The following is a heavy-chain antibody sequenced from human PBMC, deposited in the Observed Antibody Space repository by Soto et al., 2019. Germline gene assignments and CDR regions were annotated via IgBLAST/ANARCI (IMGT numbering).Heavy chain of an antibody. CDR2: ISAYNGNT. CDR1: GYTFTRDG. CDR3: ARRYYYDSSGYQVYYYYGMDV. J-gene: IGHJ6*02. D-gene: IGHD3-22*01. V-gene: IGHV1-18*01. Sequence: ASLNVACKGSGYTFTRDGVSWVRQATRQGLEWMGWISAYNGNTNYAQKLQGRVTMTTDTSTSTAYMELRSLRPDDTAVYYCARRYYYDSSGYQVYYYYGMDVWAQGTTVTVSS.